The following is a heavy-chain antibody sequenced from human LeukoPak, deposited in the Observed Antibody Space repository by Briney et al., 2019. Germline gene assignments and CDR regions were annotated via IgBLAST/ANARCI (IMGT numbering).Heavy chain of an antibody. CDR1: GGSISNGDYY. V-gene: IGHV4-30-4*08. CDR2: IYYSGST. Sequence: SETLSLTCTVSGGSISNGDYYWSWIRQPPGKGLEWIGYIYYSGSTYYNPSLKSRVTISVDTSKNQFSLKLSSVTAADTAVYYCERLIAAAGKFDYWGQGTLVTVSS. CDR3: ERLIAAAGKFDY. D-gene: IGHD6-13*01. J-gene: IGHJ4*02.